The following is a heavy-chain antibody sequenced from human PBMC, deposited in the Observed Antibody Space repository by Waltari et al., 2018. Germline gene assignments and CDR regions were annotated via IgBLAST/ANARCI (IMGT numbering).Heavy chain of an antibody. CDR2: IYYPGSS. CDR1: GGPISNYY. CDR3: TRGGWKTTDYGMDV. D-gene: IGHD1-1*01. Sequence: QVHLQESGPGLVRPSETLSLTCTVSGGPISNYYWNWIRQPPGKGLEWIGSIYYPGSSNDSPSLKVRITLSVDMSANQFSLSRTSVTAADTAMYYCTRGGWKTTDYGMDVWGQGTTVVVSS. V-gene: IGHV4-59*01. J-gene: IGHJ6*02.